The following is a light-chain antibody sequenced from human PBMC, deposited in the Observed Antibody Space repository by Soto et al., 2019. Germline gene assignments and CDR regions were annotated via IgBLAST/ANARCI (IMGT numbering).Light chain of an antibody. CDR3: QTWGAYVPYV. CDR1: SGHSNYA. J-gene: IGLJ1*01. V-gene: IGLV4-69*01. CDR2: VNSDGSH. Sequence: QPVLTQSPSASASLGASVKLTCTLSSGHSNYAIAWHQQQPQKGPRFLMRVNSDGSHTKGDGIPDRFSGSSSGAERYLTISSLQSEDEADYYCQTWGAYVPYVFGTGTKLTVL.